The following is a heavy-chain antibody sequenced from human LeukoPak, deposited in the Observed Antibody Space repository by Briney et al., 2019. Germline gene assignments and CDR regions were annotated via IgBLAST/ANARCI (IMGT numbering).Heavy chain of an antibody. CDR2: IYYSGST. V-gene: IGHV4-59*01. J-gene: IGHJ6*02. CDR3: ARYQRGAPYYYGMDV. CDR1: GGSISSYY. Sequence: SETLSLTCTVSGGSISSYYWSWIRQPPGKGLEWIGYIYYSGSTNYNPSLKSRVTISVDTSKNHFSLKLSSVTAADTAVYYCARYQRGAPYYYGMDVWGQGTTVTVSS. D-gene: IGHD2-2*01.